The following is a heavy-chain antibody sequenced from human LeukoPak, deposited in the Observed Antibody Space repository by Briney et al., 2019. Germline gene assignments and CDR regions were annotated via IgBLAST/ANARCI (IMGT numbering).Heavy chain of an antibody. Sequence: GGSLRLSCAASGFTFSSYAMHWVRQAPGKGLEWVAVISYDGSNKYYADSVKGRFTISRDNAKNSLYLQLNSLRDEDTAVYFCARDQVTGAFDIWGQGTMVIVSS. CDR3: ARDQVTGAFDI. J-gene: IGHJ3*02. CDR2: ISYDGSNK. V-gene: IGHV3-30-3*01. D-gene: IGHD1-1*01. CDR1: GFTFSSYA.